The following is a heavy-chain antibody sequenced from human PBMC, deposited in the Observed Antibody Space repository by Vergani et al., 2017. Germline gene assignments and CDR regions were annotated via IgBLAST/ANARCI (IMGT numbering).Heavy chain of an antibody. CDR1: GYTFTGYY. V-gene: IGHV1-2*02. J-gene: IGHJ5*02. CDR2: INPNSGGT. Sequence: QVQLVQSGAEVKKPGASVKVSCKASGYTFTGYYMNWVRQAPGQGLEWMGWINPNSGGTNYAQKFQGRVTMTRDTSISTAYMELSRLRSDDTAVYYCARDKGYGSGSYYKNWFDPWGQGTLVTVSS. D-gene: IGHD3-10*01. CDR3: ARDKGYGSGSYYKNWFDP.